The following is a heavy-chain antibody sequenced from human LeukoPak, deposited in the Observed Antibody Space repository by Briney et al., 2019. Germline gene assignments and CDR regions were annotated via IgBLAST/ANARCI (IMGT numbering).Heavy chain of an antibody. CDR2: INPNSGGT. CDR3: ARDLRTLSAEYFQH. Sequence: ASVKVSCKASGYTFTGYYMHWVRQAPGQGLEWMGWINPNSGGTNYAQKFQGRVTMARDTSISTAYMELSRLRCDDTAVYYCARDLRTLSAEYFQHWGQGTLVTVSS. V-gene: IGHV1-2*02. CDR1: GYTFTGYY. J-gene: IGHJ1*01. D-gene: IGHD2-15*01.